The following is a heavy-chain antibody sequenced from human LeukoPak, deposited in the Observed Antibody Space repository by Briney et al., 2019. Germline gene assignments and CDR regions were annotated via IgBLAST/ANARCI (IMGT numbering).Heavy chain of an antibody. Sequence: GGSLRLSCAASGFTFSGYSMNWARQAPGKGLEWVSSISSSSSYIYYADSVKGRFTISRDNAKNSLYLQMNSLRAEDTAVYYCARVPITMFANFDYWGQGTLVTVSS. V-gene: IGHV3-21*01. CDR2: ISSSSSYI. J-gene: IGHJ4*02. CDR3: ARVPITMFANFDY. CDR1: GFTFSGYS. D-gene: IGHD3-10*02.